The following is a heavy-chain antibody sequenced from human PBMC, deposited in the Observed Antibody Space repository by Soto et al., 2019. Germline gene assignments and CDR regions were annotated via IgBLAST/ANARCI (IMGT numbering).Heavy chain of an antibody. CDR3: ARTLRYFDWLTPYYFDY. CDR1: GGSISSYY. V-gene: IGHV4-59*01. Sequence: SETLSLTCTVSGGSISSYYWSWIRQPPGKGLEWIGYIYYSGSTNYNPSLKSRVTISVDTSKNQFSLKLSSVTAADTAVYYCARTLRYFDWLTPYYFDYWGRGTLVTVSS. CDR2: IYYSGST. D-gene: IGHD3-9*01. J-gene: IGHJ4*02.